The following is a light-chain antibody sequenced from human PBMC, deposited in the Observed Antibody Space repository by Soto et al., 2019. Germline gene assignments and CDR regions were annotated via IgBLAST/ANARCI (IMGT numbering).Light chain of an antibody. CDR2: DVR. J-gene: IGLJ1*01. V-gene: IGLV2-14*01. Sequence: QSALTQPASVSGSPGQSITISCTGTSSDVGGYNFVSWYQQHPGKAPKLMIYDVRNRPSGVSNRFSGSKSVNTASLTSSGLQSEDEADYYCSSYASISTYVFGTGTKLTVL. CDR3: SSYASISTYV. CDR1: SSDVGGYNF.